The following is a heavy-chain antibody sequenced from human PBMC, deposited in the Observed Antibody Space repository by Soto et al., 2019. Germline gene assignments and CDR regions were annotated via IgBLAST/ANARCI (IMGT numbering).Heavy chain of an antibody. CDR3: ASRSGGYWPFQH. CDR2: IIPILGIA. J-gene: IGHJ1*01. V-gene: IGHV1-69*02. D-gene: IGHD2-21*02. CDR1: GGTFSSYT. Sequence: QVQLVQSGAEVKKPGSSVKVSCKASGGTFSSYTISWVRQAPGQGLEWMGRIIPILGIANYAQKFQGRVTITADQSTSKAYMELSSLRSEDTAVYYCASRSGGYWPFQHWGQGTLVTVSS.